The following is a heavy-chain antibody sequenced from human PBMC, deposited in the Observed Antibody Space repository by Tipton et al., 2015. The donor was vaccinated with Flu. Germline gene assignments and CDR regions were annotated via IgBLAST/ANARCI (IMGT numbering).Heavy chain of an antibody. Sequence: QLVQSGAEVKKPGASVKVSCKASGYTFTSYGISWVRQAPGQGLEWMGWISAYNGNTNYAQKLQGRVTMTTDTSTSTAYMEMRSLRSDDTAVYYCAREGKTDGYNLIFSKDPASHKLDYWGQGTLVTVSS. CDR1: GYTFTSYG. J-gene: IGHJ4*02. D-gene: IGHD5-24*01. CDR3: AREGKTDGYNLIFSKDPASHKLDY. V-gene: IGHV1-18*01. CDR2: ISAYNGNT.